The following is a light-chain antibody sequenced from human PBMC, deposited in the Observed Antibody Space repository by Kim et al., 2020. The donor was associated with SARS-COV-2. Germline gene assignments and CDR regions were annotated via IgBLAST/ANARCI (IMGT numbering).Light chain of an antibody. Sequence: PTSISCRSIQSLVYSDGSIYLNRVQRRRGECPRGIIYKVTNRDSGDPDKFSGSGSGTDFTLQINRVKAEDVGVYNCMRGTHWPFTFGPGTEVGIK. CDR2: KVT. V-gene: IGKV2-30*01. J-gene: IGKJ3*01. CDR1: QSLVYSDGSIY. CDR3: MRGTHWPFT.